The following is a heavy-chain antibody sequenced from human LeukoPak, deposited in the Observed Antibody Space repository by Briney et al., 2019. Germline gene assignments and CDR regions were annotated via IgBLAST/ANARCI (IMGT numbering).Heavy chain of an antibody. V-gene: IGHV3-74*01. Sequence: GGSLRLSRAASGFNFRNYWMHWVRQAPGKGLVWVSRINSDGSSTSYADSVKGRFTISRDNAESTLYLQINSLRAEDTAVYYCATDEAATGRLDYWGQGTLVTDSS. CDR1: GFNFRNYW. J-gene: IGHJ4*02. CDR3: ATDEAATGRLDY. D-gene: IGHD1-1*01. CDR2: INSDGSST.